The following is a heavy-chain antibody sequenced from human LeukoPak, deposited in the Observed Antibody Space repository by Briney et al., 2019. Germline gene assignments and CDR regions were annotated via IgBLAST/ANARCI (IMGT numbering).Heavy chain of an antibody. CDR2: IYYSGST. CDR3: ARLYGSGSYYSTNWFDP. J-gene: IGHJ5*02. V-gene: IGHV4-39*07. D-gene: IGHD3-10*01. Sequence: PSETLSLTCTVSGGSISSSSYYWGWIRQPPGKGLEWIGSIYYSGSTYYNPSLKSRVTISVDTSKNQFSLKLSSVTAADTAVYYCARLYGSGSYYSTNWFDPWGQGTLVTVSS. CDR1: GGSISSSSYY.